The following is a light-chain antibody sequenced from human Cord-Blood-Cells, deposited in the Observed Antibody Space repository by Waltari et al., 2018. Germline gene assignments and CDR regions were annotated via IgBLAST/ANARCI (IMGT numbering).Light chain of an antibody. J-gene: IGKJ1*01. CDR3: QQYKNWPTWT. CDR2: GAS. V-gene: IGKV3-15*01. Sequence: EIVLTQSPATLSVSPGEQPTLPSRASQSVSSNLAWYQQKPGQAPRLLIYGASTRATGIPARCRGSGCGTEFTLTISSLQSEDFAVYYCQQYKNWPTWTFGQGTKVEIK. CDR1: QSVSSN.